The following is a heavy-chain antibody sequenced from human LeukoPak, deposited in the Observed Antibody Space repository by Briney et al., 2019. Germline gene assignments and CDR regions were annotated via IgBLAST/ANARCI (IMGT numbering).Heavy chain of an antibody. Sequence: GRSLRLSCAASGFTFSPHAMHWVRQAPGKGLEWVAIIKPDGSDKYYVDSVEGRFTISRDNAKNSLYLQMNSLRAEDTAVYYCARDTVFGVIIGPRMDVWGQGTTVTVSS. V-gene: IGHV3-7*01. CDR1: GFTFSPHA. J-gene: IGHJ6*02. CDR3: ARDTVFGVIIGPRMDV. CDR2: IKPDGSDK. D-gene: IGHD3-3*01.